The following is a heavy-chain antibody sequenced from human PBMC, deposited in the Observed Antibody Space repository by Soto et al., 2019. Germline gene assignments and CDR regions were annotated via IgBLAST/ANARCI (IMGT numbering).Heavy chain of an antibody. Sequence: PGGSLRLSCAASGFTFSSYAMSWVRQAPGKGLEWVSAISGSGGSTYHADSVKGRFTISRDNSKNTLFLQMISLRAEDTAVYYCAKRGESGTGTTDLYYGMDVWGQGTTVTVSS. CDR3: AKRGESGTGTTDLYYGMDV. J-gene: IGHJ6*02. D-gene: IGHD1-1*01. V-gene: IGHV3-23*01. CDR1: GFTFSSYA. CDR2: ISGSGGST.